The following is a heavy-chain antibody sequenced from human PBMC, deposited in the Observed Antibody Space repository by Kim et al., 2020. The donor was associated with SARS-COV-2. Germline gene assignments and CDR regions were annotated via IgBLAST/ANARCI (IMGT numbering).Heavy chain of an antibody. D-gene: IGHD3-10*01. J-gene: IGHJ4*02. CDR2: IYYSGTT. Sequence: SETLSLTCAVSGGSLISYYWSWIRQPPGKGLEWIGYIYYSGTTNYNPSLKSRVTISVYTSKNQFSLRLNSVTAADTAVYYCARLPPYGSGKGGPFDYWGQGTLVTVPS. V-gene: IGHV4-59*08. CDR1: GGSLISYY. CDR3: ARLPPYGSGKGGPFDY.